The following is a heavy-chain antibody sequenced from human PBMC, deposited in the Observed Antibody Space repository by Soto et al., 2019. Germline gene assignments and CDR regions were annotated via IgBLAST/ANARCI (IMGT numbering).Heavy chain of an antibody. J-gene: IGHJ4*02. CDR2: IYYSGST. CDR3: ARGSPSGYSFKYYFDY. Sequence: QVQLQESGPGLVKPSQTLSLTCTVSGGSISSGGYYWSWIRQHPGKGLEWIGDIYYSGSTYYNPSLKSRVTISVNTSKNQFSLKLSSVTAADTAVYYCARGSPSGYSFKYYFDYWGQGTLVTVSS. V-gene: IGHV4-31*03. D-gene: IGHD5-18*01. CDR1: GGSISSGGYY.